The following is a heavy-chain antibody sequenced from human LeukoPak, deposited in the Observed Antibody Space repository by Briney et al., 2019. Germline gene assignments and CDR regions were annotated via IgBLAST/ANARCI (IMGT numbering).Heavy chain of an antibody. Sequence: HSGGSLRLSCAASGFTFSSYWMAWVRQAPGKGLEWVGNIKEDGTAKNYVVSVRGRFTISRDNAKNSLYLQMNSLRGEDTAVYYCTRDSGYNAFDIWGQGTMVTVSS. CDR3: TRDSGYNAFDI. CDR2: IKEDGTAK. V-gene: IGHV3-7*01. CDR1: GFTFSSYW. J-gene: IGHJ3*02. D-gene: IGHD5-12*01.